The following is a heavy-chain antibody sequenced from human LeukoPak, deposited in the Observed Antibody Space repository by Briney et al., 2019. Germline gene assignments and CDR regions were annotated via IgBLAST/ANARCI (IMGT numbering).Heavy chain of an antibody. J-gene: IGHJ4*02. CDR2: ISGSGGST. Sequence: GGSLILSCAASGFSFSSYAMSWVRQAPGKGLEWVSTISGSGGSTYYADSVKGRFTISRDNSKNTLYLQMNSLRAEDTAVYYCAKGALYDFWSGYQDYWGQGTLVTVSS. D-gene: IGHD3-3*01. CDR1: GFSFSSYA. V-gene: IGHV3-23*01. CDR3: AKGALYDFWSGYQDY.